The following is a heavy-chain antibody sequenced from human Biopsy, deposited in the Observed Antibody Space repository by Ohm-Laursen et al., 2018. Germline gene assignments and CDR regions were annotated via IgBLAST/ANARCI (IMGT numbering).Heavy chain of an antibody. J-gene: IGHJ4*02. CDR1: GFIFKSYG. D-gene: IGHD2-2*01. Sequence: SLRLSCAASGFIFKSYGMHWVRQAPGKGLEWVALIWYDGSDQYYADSVKGRFTISRDNSKNTVYLQMNSLRAEDTAVYYCARDRREYYQFDHWGQGTRVTVSS. V-gene: IGHV3-33*01. CDR3: ARDRREYYQFDH. CDR2: IWYDGSDQ.